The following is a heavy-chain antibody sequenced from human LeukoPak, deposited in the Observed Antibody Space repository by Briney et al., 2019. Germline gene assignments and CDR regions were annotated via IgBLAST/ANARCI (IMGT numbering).Heavy chain of an antibody. V-gene: IGHV3-48*03. CDR2: ISDSGGTI. D-gene: IGHD3-10*01. J-gene: IGHJ5*02. Sequence: GGSLTLSCAASGFIFSSYEMSWVRQVPGKGLEWLSYISDSGGTIYYADSVRGRFTISRDNANNSLFLQMHSLRAEDTAVYYCARRAVPMTRGLIVNNWFDPWGQGTLVTVSS. CDR1: GFIFSSYE. CDR3: ARRAVPMTRGLIVNNWFDP.